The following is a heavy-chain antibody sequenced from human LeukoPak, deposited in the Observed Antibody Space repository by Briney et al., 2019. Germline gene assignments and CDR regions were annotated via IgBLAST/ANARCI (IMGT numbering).Heavy chain of an antibody. V-gene: IGHV1-69*04. D-gene: IGHD1-1*01. CDR1: GGTFSSYA. J-gene: IGHJ4*02. Sequence: SVKVSCKASGGTFSSYAISWVRQAPGQGLEWMGRIIPILGIANYAQKFQGRVTITADESTSTAYMELSSLRSEDTAVYYCARVTGTTMGTDYWGQGTLVTVSS. CDR2: IIPILGIA. CDR3: ARVTGTTMGTDY.